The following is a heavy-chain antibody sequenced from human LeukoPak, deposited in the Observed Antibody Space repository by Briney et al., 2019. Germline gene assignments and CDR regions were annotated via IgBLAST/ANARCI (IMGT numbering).Heavy chain of an antibody. V-gene: IGHV1-24*01. CDR2: FDPEDGET. D-gene: IGHD3-22*01. J-gene: IGHJ5*02. Sequence: ASVKVSCKVSGYTLTELSMHWVRQAPGKGLEWMGGFDPEDGETIYAQKFQGRVTMTEDTPTDTAYMELSSLRSEDTAVYYCATAGYSSQPKYYYDSSGYFGWFDPWGQGTLVTVSS. CDR3: ATAGYSSQPKYYYDSSGYFGWFDP. CDR1: GYTLTELS.